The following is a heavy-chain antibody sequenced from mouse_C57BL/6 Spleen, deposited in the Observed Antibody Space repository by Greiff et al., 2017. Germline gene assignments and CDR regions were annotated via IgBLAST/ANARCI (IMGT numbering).Heavy chain of an antibody. CDR2: INPNNGGT. D-gene: IGHD4-1*01. CDR1: GYTFTDYN. Sequence: EVQLQQSGPELVKPGASVKIPCKASGYTFTDYNMDWVKQSHGKSLEWIGDINPNNGGTNYNQKFKGKATLTVDKSSSTAYMELRSLTSEDTAVYYCAREGPLTGVFDYWGQGTTLTVSS. J-gene: IGHJ2*01. V-gene: IGHV1-18*01. CDR3: AREGPLTGVFDY.